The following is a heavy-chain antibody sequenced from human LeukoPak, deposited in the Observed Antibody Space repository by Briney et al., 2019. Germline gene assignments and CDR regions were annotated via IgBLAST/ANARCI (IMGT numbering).Heavy chain of an antibody. CDR1: GFTFSSYE. CDR3: ARGGYYFDY. V-gene: IGHV3-48*03. D-gene: IGHD3-22*01. J-gene: IGHJ4*02. Sequence: PGGSLRLSCAAFGFTFSSYEMNWVRQAPGKGLEWISYIFSSSSTIYYADSVKGRFTISRDNARNSLYLQMNSLRAEDTAVYYCARGGYYFDYWGQGALVTVSS. CDR2: IFSSSSTI.